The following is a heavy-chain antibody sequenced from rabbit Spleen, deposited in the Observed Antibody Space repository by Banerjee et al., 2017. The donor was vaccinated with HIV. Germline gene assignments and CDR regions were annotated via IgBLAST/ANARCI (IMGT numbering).Heavy chain of an antibody. V-gene: IGHV1S40*01. CDR1: GFSFSSSYY. D-gene: IGHD8-1*01. Sequence: QSLEESGGGLVKPEGSLTLTCAASGFSFSSSYYMCWVRQAPGKGLEWIACIDNRGMTYYASWAKGRFTISKTSSTTMTLQMTSLTAADTATYFCARWCTPGSDYIDLWGQGTLVTVS. CDR3: ARWCTPGSDYIDL. J-gene: IGHJ3*01. CDR2: IDNRGMT.